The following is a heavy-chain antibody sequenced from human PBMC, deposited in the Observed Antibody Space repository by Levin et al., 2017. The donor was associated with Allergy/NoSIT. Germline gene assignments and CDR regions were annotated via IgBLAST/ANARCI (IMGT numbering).Heavy chain of an antibody. V-gene: IGHV3-30*18. CDR2: ISYDGSNK. D-gene: IGHD6-13*01. Sequence: GGSLRLSCAASGFTFSSYGMHWVRQAPGKGLEWVAVISYDGSNKYYADSVKGRFTISRDNSKNTLYLQMNSLRAEDTAVYYCAKALFRRSSWDGEVDYWGQGTLVTVSS. CDR1: GFTFSSYG. J-gene: IGHJ4*02. CDR3: AKALFRRSSWDGEVDY.